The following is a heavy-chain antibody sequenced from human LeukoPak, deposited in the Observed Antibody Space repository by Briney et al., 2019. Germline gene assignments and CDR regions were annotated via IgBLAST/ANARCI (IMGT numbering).Heavy chain of an antibody. J-gene: IGHJ3*02. CDR2: INHSGST. CDR3: ARGDRPREIPPLIRKKNAFDI. Sequence: SETLSLTCGVYDGSFSSYYWSWIRQPPGKGLEWIGEINHSGSTNCNPSLKSRLTIPVDTSKNQFSLKLSSVTAADTAVYYCARGDRPREIPPLIRKKNAFDIWGQGTMVTVSS. CDR1: DGSFSSYY. D-gene: IGHD2-8*01. V-gene: IGHV4-34*01.